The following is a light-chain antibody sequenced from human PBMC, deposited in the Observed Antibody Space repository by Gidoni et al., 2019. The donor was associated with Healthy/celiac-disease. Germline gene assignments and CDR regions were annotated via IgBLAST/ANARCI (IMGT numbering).Light chain of an antibody. CDR1: QSISSY. CDR3: QQSYSTPLT. Sequence: DIQMTQSPSSLSASVGDRVTITCRASQSISSYLNWYQQKPGKAHKLLIYAASSLQSGVPSRFSGSGSVTDFTLTISSLQPEDFATYYFQQSYSTPLTFGGGTKVEI. CDR2: AAS. J-gene: IGKJ4*01. V-gene: IGKV1-39*01.